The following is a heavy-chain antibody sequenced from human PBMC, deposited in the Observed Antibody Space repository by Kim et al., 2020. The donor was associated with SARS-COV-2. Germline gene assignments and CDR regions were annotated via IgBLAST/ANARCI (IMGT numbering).Heavy chain of an antibody. CDR1: GYTFTSYG. J-gene: IGHJ4*02. CDR3: ARAPSGYYQNVSAY. V-gene: IGHV1-18*04. Sequence: ASVKVSCKASGYTFTSYGISWVRQAPGQGLEWMGWISAYNGNTNYAQKLQGRVIMTTDTSTNTAYMELRSLRSDDTAVYYCARAPSGYYQNVSAYWGPGTLVTVSS. D-gene: IGHD3-22*01. CDR2: ISAYNGNT.